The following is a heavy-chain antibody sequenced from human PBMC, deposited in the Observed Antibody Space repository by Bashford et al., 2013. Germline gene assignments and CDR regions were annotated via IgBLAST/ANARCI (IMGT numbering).Heavy chain of an antibody. CDR3: ARVKWGRWTARGWYGMGR. CDR1: GGSISSYY. V-gene: IGHV4-59*01. D-gene: IGHD6-6*01. Sequence: SETLVPHPGTVSGGSISSYYWSWIRQPPGKGLEWIGYIYYSGSTNYNPSLKSRVTISGRHVPRTQFSLKLSSVTAADTAVYYCARVKWGRWTARGWYGMGRLGPRDPRSPRLL. CDR2: IYYSGST. J-gene: IGHJ6*02.